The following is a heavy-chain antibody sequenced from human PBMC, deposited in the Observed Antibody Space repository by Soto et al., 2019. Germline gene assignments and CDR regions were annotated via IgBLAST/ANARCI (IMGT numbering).Heavy chain of an antibody. Sequence: SETLSLTCTVSGGSISSGDYYWSWIRQPPGKGLEWIGYIYYSGSTYYNPSLKSRVTISVDTSKNQFSLKLSSVTAADTAVYYCARKDYGDYVLNYWGQGTLVTVSS. CDR3: ARKDYGDYVLNY. J-gene: IGHJ4*02. CDR1: GGSISSGDYY. CDR2: IYYSGST. V-gene: IGHV4-30-4*01. D-gene: IGHD4-17*01.